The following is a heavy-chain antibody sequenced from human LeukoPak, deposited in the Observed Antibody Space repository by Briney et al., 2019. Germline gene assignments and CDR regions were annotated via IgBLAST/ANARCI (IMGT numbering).Heavy chain of an antibody. J-gene: IGHJ6*02. D-gene: IGHD5-12*01. CDR1: GGSFSSYY. CDR3: ARVYREYYYYYYGMDV. Sequence: PSETLSLTCAVYGGSFSSYYWSWIRQPPGKGLEWIGKINHSGSTNYNPSLKSRVTISVDTSKNQFSLRLSSVTAADTAVYYCARVYREYYYYYYGMDVWGQGTTVTVSS. V-gene: IGHV4-34*01. CDR2: INHSGST.